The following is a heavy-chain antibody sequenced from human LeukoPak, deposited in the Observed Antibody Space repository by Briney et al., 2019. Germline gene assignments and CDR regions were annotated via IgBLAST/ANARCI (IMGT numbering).Heavy chain of an antibody. CDR1: GYTFTSYD. CDR3: ARRRGYGFDP. D-gene: IGHD5-12*01. CDR2: MNPNSGNK. V-gene: IGHV1-8*01. J-gene: IGHJ5*02. Sequence: GASVKVSCKASGYTFTSYDINWVRQATGQGLEWMGWMNPNSGNKGYAKKFQGRVTMPRNTSISTAYMQLCSLRSEDTAVYDCARRRGYGFDPWGQGTLVTVSS.